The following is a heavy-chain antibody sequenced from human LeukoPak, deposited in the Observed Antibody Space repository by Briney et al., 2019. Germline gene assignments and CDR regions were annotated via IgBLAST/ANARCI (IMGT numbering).Heavy chain of an antibody. J-gene: IGHJ4*02. CDR1: GLTFSKAW. Sequence: GGSLRLSCAASGLTFSKAWMSWVRQAPGKGLEWLGRIKSNTDGGTTDYAAPVKGRFTISRDDSKNTLYLQINSLKTEDTAVYYCNTYRYNYDSSGADYWGQGTLVTVSS. V-gene: IGHV3-15*01. D-gene: IGHD3-22*01. CDR3: NTYRYNYDSSGADY. CDR2: IKSNTDGGTT.